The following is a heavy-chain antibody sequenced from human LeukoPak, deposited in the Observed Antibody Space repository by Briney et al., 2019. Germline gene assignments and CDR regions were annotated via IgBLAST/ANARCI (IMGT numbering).Heavy chain of an antibody. V-gene: IGHV3-30*18. CDR3: AKADFILVVTGIGDD. D-gene: IGHD2-21*02. CDR1: GFTFSSYG. J-gene: IGHJ4*02. Sequence: PGRSLRLSCAASGFTFSSYGMHWVRQAPGKGLEWVAVISYDGSNKYYADSVKGRFTISRDNSKNTLYLQMNSLRTEDTAVYYCAKADFILVVTGIGDDWGQGTLVTVSS. CDR2: ISYDGSNK.